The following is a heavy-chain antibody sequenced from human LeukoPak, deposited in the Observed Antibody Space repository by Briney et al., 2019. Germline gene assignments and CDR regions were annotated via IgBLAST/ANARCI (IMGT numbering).Heavy chain of an antibody. CDR2: IRSKTYGGTT. V-gene: IGHV3-49*03. Sequence: PGGSLRLSCTVSGFTFGDYGMSWFRQAPGKGLEWVGFIRSKTYGGTTEHAASVKDRFTILRDDSKSIVYLQMNSLKTEDTGVYYCSRSRRVLCTGACYSFDYWGQGTLVAVSS. D-gene: IGHD2-21*01. CDR1: GFTFGDYG. J-gene: IGHJ4*02. CDR3: SRSRRVLCTGACYSFDY.